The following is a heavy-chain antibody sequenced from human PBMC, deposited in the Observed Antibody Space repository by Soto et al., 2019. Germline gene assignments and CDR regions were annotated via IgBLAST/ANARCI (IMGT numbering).Heavy chain of an antibody. CDR3: ARPHSSSWYDYYYYGMDV. D-gene: IGHD6-13*01. CDR2: ISYDGSNK. CDR1: GFTFSSYA. J-gene: IGHJ6*02. Sequence: GGSLRLSCAASGFTFSSYAMHWVRQAPGKGLEWVAVISYDGSNKYYADSVKGRFTISRDNSKNTLYLQMNSLRAEDTAVYYCARPHSSSWYDYYYYGMDVWGQGTTVTVSS. V-gene: IGHV3-30-3*01.